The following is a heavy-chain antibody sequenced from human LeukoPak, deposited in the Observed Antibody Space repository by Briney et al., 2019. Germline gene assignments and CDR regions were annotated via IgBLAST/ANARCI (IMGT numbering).Heavy chain of an antibody. CDR2: ISGSGGSI. J-gene: IGHJ4*02. Sequence: GSLRLSCAASGFTFSTYAMSWVRQAPGKGLEWVSVISGSGGSIYYADSVKGRFTISRANSKNTLYLQVNSLRVEDTAVYYCATKVPRHYFDYWGQGILVTVSS. CDR3: ATKVPRHYFDY. CDR1: GFTFSTYA. V-gene: IGHV3-23*01.